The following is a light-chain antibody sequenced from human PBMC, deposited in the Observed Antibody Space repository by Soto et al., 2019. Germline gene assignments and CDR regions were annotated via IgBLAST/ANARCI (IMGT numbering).Light chain of an antibody. Sequence: EIVLTQSPATLSLSPGERATLSCRASQSVSSFLAWYQQKPGQAPRLLIYDASIRATGIPARFSGSGSGTDFTLTISSLEPEDFAVYHCQQGSNWPPGLTFGGGTKVEIK. CDR3: QQGSNWPPGLT. J-gene: IGKJ4*01. CDR1: QSVSSF. CDR2: DAS. V-gene: IGKV3-11*01.